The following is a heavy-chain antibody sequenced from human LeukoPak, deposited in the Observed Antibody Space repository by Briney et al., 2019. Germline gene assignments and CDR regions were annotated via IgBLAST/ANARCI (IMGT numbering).Heavy chain of an antibody. V-gene: IGHV3-23*01. J-gene: IGHJ6*02. D-gene: IGHD6-19*01. CDR3: ATGTSGWSQSHYYGMDV. CDR1: GFTFSSYA. Sequence: GGSLRLSCAASGFTFSSYAVSWVRQAPGKGLEWVSAISGSGGSTYYADSVKGRFTISRDNSKNTLYLQMNSLRAEDTAVYYCATGTSGWSQSHYYGMDVWGQGTTVTVSS. CDR2: ISGSGGST.